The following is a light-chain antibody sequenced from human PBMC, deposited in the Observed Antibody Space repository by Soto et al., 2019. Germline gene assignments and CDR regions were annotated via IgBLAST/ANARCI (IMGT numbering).Light chain of an antibody. CDR2: KAS. V-gene: IGKV1-5*03. J-gene: IGKJ2*01. CDR3: QQYTNTNNPWM. Sequence: DIRMTQSPYTLSVSVGDRVTITCRAIQTISSWLAWYQQKPGKAPKLLIYKASTLKSGVPSRFSGSGSGTEFTLIISGLQPDDSATYYCQQYTNTNNPWMVGQGTKVDI. CDR1: QTISSW.